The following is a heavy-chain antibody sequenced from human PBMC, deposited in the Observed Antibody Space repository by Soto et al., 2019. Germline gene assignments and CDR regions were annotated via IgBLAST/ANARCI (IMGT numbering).Heavy chain of an antibody. Sequence: ASVKVSCKASGYTFTSYAMHWVRQAPGQRLEWMGWINAGNGDTKYSQNFQGRVTITRDTSATTAYMEVSSLRAEDTALYYCAREYPGGWPRVLDYWGQGTLVTVSS. CDR3: AREYPGGWPRVLDY. CDR2: INAGNGDT. CDR1: GYTFTSYA. D-gene: IGHD6-19*01. V-gene: IGHV1-3*01. J-gene: IGHJ4*02.